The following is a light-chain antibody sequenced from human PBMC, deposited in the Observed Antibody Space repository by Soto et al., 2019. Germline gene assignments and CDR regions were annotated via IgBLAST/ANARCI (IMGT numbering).Light chain of an antibody. Sequence: QSVLTQPASASGSPGQSITISCTGTSSDVGGYNFVSWYQQHPGKAPKLMIYEVTDRPSGVSNRFSGSKSGSTASLTISGLQAEDEADYYCSSYTSRNTLAFGGGTKVTVL. V-gene: IGLV2-14*01. J-gene: IGLJ2*01. CDR2: EVT. CDR3: SSYTSRNTLA. CDR1: SSDVGGYNF.